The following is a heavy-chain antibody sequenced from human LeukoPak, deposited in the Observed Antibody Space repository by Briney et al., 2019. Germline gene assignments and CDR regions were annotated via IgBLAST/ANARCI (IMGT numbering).Heavy chain of an antibody. CDR3: PTKTDFYYNWGRFVS. J-gene: IGHJ4*02. V-gene: IGHV3-23*01. CDR1: GFTFSSYA. Sequence: GGFLRLSCAASGFTFSSYAMSWVRQAPGKGLEWVSALSGSGEYTYSADSVKGRFTISRDNSKNMLYLQMKSLRGEDKAVYYCPTKTDFYYNWGRFVSWGQGTLVTVSS. D-gene: IGHD3-16*01. CDR2: LSGSGEYT.